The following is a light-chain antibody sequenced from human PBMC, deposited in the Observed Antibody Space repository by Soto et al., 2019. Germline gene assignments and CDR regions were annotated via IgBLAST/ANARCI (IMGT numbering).Light chain of an antibody. CDR1: SSDVVGYNY. V-gene: IGLV2-14*03. Sequence: QSALTQPASVSGSPGQSITISCTGTSSDVVGYNYVSWYQQHPGKAPKFMIYDVSSRPSGVSNRFSGSKSGNTASLTISGLQAEDEADYYCCSYTTSNTRQIVFGTGTKATVL. CDR3: CSYTTSNTRQIV. CDR2: DVS. J-gene: IGLJ1*01.